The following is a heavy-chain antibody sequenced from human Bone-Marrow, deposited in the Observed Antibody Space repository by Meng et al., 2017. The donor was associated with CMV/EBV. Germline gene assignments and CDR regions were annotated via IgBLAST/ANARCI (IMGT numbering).Heavy chain of an antibody. CDR1: GFIVSSYD. CDR3: ARDPEGIFGAINYFDS. D-gene: IGHD3-3*01. J-gene: IGHJ4*02. Sequence: GGSLRLSCAASGFIVSSYDMSWVRQAPGRGLEWVSYISGSGNTIHYADSVKGRFTISRDSAKNSLYLQMDSLRADDTAVYYCARDPEGIFGAINYFDSWGQGTLVTVSS. V-gene: IGHV3-48*03. CDR2: ISGSGNTI.